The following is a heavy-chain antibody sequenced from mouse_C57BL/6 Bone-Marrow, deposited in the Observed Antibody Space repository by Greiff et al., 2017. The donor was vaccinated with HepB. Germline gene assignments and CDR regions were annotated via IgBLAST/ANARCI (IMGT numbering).Heavy chain of an antibody. J-gene: IGHJ3*01. V-gene: IGHV1-81*01. CDR1: GYTFTSYG. CDR3: AREAQATWAY. D-gene: IGHD3-2*02. CDR2: IYPRSGNT. Sequence: QVQLKQSGAELARPGASVKLSCKASGYTFTSYGISWVKQRTGQGLEWIGEIYPRSGNTYYNEKFKGKATLTADKSSSTAYMELRSLTSEDSAVYFCAREAQATWAYWGQGTLVTVSA.